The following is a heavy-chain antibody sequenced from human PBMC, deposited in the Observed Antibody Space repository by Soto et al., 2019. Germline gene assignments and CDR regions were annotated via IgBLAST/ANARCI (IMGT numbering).Heavy chain of an antibody. Sequence: EVQLVESGGGLVKPGGSLRLSCAASGFTFANAWMSWVRQAPGKGLEWVGRVKSNSDGGTTDYAAPVKGRFTISRDDSKNMLYLQMNSLEIEDTAIYYCNTCSRGNCYGPVDAWGKGAAVTVSS. CDR2: VKSNSDGGTT. CDR1: GFTFANAW. J-gene: IGHJ6*04. CDR3: NTCSRGNCYGPVDA. D-gene: IGHD2-15*01. V-gene: IGHV3-15*01.